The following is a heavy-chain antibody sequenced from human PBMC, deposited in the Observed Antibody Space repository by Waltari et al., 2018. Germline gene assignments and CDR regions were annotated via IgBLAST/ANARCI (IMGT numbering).Heavy chain of an antibody. V-gene: IGHV4-59*01. CDR3: ARDYSNYGYMDV. J-gene: IGHJ6*03. CDR2: ISYTGST. Sequence: QVQLQESGPGLVKPSETLSLTRTVSGGSISSYSWNWIRQPPGKGLEWIGYISYTGSTNYNPSLRSRVSISVDTSKNQFSLKLSSVTAADTAVYYCARDYSNYGYMDVWGKGTTVTISS. D-gene: IGHD4-4*01. CDR1: GGSISSYS.